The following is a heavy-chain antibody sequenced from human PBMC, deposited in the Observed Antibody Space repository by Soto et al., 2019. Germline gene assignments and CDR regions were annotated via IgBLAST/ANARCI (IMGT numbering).Heavy chain of an antibody. Sequence: WGSLRLSCAASGFTFSSYGMHWVRQAPGKGLEWMAVIWHDGSNKYYADSVKGRFTISRDNSKNTLYLQMNSLRAEDTAVYYCARAPYDILTGNPGPGFDYWGQGTLVTVSS. CDR3: ARAPYDILTGNPGPGFDY. V-gene: IGHV3-33*01. J-gene: IGHJ4*02. CDR2: IWHDGSNK. D-gene: IGHD3-9*01. CDR1: GFTFSSYG.